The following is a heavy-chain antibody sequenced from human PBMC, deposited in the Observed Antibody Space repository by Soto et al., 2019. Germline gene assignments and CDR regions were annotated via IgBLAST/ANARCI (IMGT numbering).Heavy chain of an antibody. Sequence: SETLSLTCTVSGGSMSSYYWTWIRQPAGKGLEWIGRIYSSGGTKYNPSLQSRVTMSLDTSKNQFSLRLTSVTAADTAVYYCARGQRFSDSFDPWGQGTLVTVSS. D-gene: IGHD3-3*01. V-gene: IGHV4-4*07. CDR2: IYSSGGT. CDR3: ARGQRFSDSFDP. CDR1: GGSMSSYY. J-gene: IGHJ5*02.